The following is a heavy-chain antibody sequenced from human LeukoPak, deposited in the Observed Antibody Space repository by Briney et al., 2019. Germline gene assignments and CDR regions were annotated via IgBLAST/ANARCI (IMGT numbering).Heavy chain of an antibody. V-gene: IGHV3-21*01. CDR1: GFTFSSYS. Sequence: PGGSLRLSCAASGFTFSSYSMNWVRQAPGKGLEWVSSISTSSSYIYYADSVKGRFTSSRDNAEKSLYLQMNSLRAEDTAVYYCARDSATVTSTSSWFDPWGLGTLVTVSS. D-gene: IGHD4-17*01. J-gene: IGHJ5*02. CDR3: ARDSATVTSTSSWFDP. CDR2: ISTSSSYI.